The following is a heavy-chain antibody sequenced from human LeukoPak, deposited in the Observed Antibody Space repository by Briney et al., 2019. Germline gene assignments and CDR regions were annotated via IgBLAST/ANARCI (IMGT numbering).Heavy chain of an antibody. CDR1: GGSITGSSYY. Sequence: SETLSLTCTISGGSITGSSYYWGWIRQSPGKGLEWIGNIYYSGSTYYNSYLKSRVTISIDTSKNHFSLRLTSVTASDTAVYFCTRGSYDVLTGRSTLGEYWGQGTLVGVSS. V-gene: IGHV4-39*02. CDR3: TRGSYDVLTGRSTLGEY. CDR2: IYYSGST. J-gene: IGHJ4*02. D-gene: IGHD3-9*01.